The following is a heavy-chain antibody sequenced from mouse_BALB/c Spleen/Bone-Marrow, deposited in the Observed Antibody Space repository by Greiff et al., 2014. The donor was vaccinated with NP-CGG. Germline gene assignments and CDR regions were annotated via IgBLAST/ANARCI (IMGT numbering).Heavy chain of an antibody. D-gene: IGHD2-3*01. CDR3: ARDDGYYIRNAMDY. CDR1: GFTSSSFG. J-gene: IGHJ4*01. V-gene: IGHV5-17*02. Sequence: EVKLVESGGGLVQPGGSRKLSCAASGFTSSSFGMHWVRQAPERGLEWVAYISSGTSTIYYADTVKGRFTISRDNPKNTLFLQMTSLRSEDTAIYYCARDDGYYIRNAMDYWGQGTSVTVSS. CDR2: ISSGTSTI.